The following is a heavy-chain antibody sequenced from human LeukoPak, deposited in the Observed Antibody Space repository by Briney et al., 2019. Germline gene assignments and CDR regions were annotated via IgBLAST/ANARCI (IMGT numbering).Heavy chain of an antibody. J-gene: IGHJ4*02. CDR1: GGSISSSSYY. CDR3: ARGPTYYYDSSGYYPRPEIFDY. CDR2: IYYSGST. D-gene: IGHD3-22*01. Sequence: SETLSLTCTVSGGSISSSSYYWGWIRQPPGKGLEWIGSIYYSGSTYYNPSLKSRVTISVDTSKNQFSLKLSSVTAADTAVYYCARGPTYYYDSSGYYPRPEIFDYWGQGTLVTVSS. V-gene: IGHV4-39*07.